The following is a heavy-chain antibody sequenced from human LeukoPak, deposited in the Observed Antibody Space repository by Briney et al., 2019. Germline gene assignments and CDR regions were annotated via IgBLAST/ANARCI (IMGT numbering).Heavy chain of an antibody. CDR1: GHTLTELS. CDR3: ATRHSSSWYNY. CDR2: FDPEDGET. D-gene: IGHD6-13*01. Sequence: GPSVKVSCKVSGHTLTELSMHWVRQAPGKGLEWMGGFDPEDGETVYAQKFQGRVTMTEDTSTDTAYMELSSLRSEDTAVYYCATRHSSSWYNYWGQGTLVTVSS. J-gene: IGHJ4*02. V-gene: IGHV1-24*01.